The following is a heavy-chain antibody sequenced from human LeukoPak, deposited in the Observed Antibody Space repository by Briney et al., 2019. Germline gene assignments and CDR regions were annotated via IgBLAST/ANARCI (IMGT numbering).Heavy chain of an antibody. V-gene: IGHV3-33*01. Sequence: GGSLRLSCAASGFTFSTYGMHWVRQAPGKGLEWVAVIWYDGSDKFYADSVKGRFTISGDNSKNTLFLQMNSLRAEDTAVYYCARDQSSAFDYWGQGTQVTVSS. D-gene: IGHD3-22*01. CDR2: IWYDGSDK. CDR3: ARDQSSAFDY. CDR1: GFTFSTYG. J-gene: IGHJ4*02.